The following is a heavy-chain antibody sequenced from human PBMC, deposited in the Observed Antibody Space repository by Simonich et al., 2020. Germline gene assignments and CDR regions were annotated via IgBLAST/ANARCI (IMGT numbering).Heavy chain of an antibody. CDR2: INPNSGGT. CDR3: ARGRLTGDKGAFDI. CDR1: GYTFTGYY. J-gene: IGHJ3*02. V-gene: IGHV1-2*02. Sequence: QVQLVQSGAEVKKPGASVKVSCKASGYTFTGYYMPWVRQAPGQGLGWKGWINPNSGGTNYAQKFQGRVTMTRDTSISTAYMELSRLRSDDTAVYYCARGRLTGDKGAFDIWGQGIMVTVSS. D-gene: IGHD7-27*01.